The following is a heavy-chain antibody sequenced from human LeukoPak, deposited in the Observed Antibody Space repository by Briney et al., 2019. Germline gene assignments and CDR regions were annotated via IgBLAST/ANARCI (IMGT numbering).Heavy chain of an antibody. V-gene: IGHV4-61*02. J-gene: IGHJ3*02. CDR3: ARTYYYDSSGYYYVTNDAFDI. CDR2: IYTSGST. D-gene: IGHD3-22*01. Sequence: SQTLSLTCTVAGGSISSGSYYWSWIRQPAGKGLEWIGRIYTSGSTNYNPSLKSRVTISVDTSKNQFSLKLSSVTAADTAVYYCARTYYYDSSGYYYVTNDAFDIWGQGTMVTVSS. CDR1: GGSISSGSYY.